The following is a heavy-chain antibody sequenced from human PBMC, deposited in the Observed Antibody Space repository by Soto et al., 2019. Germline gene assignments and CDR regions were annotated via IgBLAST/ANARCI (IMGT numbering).Heavy chain of an antibody. D-gene: IGHD1-26*01. J-gene: IGHJ4*02. CDR3: VTLVGAEYFDY. CDR1: GFTLTALS. V-gene: IGHV1-24*01. CDR2: FDPEDEEI. Sequence: GASVKVSCKVSGFTLTALSMHWVRQAPGKGLEWMGGFDPEDEEIIYAQRFQGRVIMTEDTSTDTAYMELSSLRSEDTAVYYCVTLVGAEYFDYWGQGTLVTVSS.